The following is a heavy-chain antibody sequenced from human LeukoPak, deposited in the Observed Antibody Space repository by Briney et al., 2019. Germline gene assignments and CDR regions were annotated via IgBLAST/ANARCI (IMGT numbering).Heavy chain of an antibody. CDR1: GFTVSSNY. Sequence: GGSLRLSCAASGFTVSSNYMSWVRQAPGKGLEWVSIIYGGGSTYYADSVKGRFTISRHNSKNKLYLQMNSLRAEDTAVDYCARDYSSGGSDAFDIWGKGTMVTV. CDR2: IYGGGST. D-gene: IGHD6-25*01. V-gene: IGHV3-53*04. CDR3: ARDYSSGGSDAFDI. J-gene: IGHJ3*02.